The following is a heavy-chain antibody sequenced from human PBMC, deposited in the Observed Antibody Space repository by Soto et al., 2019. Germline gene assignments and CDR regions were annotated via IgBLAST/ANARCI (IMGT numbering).Heavy chain of an antibody. D-gene: IGHD3-10*01. Sequence: SLRLSCAASGFTFSNYAMTWVRQAPGKGLEWVSVISGTGGGTNNADSAKGRFTTSRDNSKNTLYLQMNSLRAEDTAVYYCAKRAFYGSGIPNYYGMDVWGQGTAVTVSS. CDR2: ISGTGGGT. J-gene: IGHJ6*02. CDR1: GFTFSNYA. V-gene: IGHV3-23*01. CDR3: AKRAFYGSGIPNYYGMDV.